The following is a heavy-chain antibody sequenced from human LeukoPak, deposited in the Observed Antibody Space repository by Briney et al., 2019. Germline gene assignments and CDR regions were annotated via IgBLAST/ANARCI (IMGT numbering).Heavy chain of an antibody. CDR1: GGSISSYY. D-gene: IGHD6-6*01. V-gene: IGHV4-59*01. Sequence: SETLSLTCTVPGGSISSYYWSWIRQPPGKGLEWIGYIYYSGSTNYNPPPKSRVTISLATSKHQFSLNLSSVTAADTAVYYCARDEGSSSPFDYWGQGTLVTVSS. CDR3: ARDEGSSSPFDY. CDR2: IYYSGST. J-gene: IGHJ4*02.